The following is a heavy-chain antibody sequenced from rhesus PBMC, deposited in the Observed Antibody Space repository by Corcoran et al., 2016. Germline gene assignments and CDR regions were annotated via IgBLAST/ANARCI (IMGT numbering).Heavy chain of an antibody. CDR2: IYWNDSK. Sequence: QVTLKESGPALVKPTQTLTLTCTFSGFSISTSGTGVGWIRQPPGKALDWLASIYWNDSKYYSTSRKSRLTISKDTSKNQVGLTMTNMDPVDTATYYCARVLRYSGRSGHYWGQGVLVTVSS. V-gene: IGHV2-95*01. D-gene: IGHD6-19*01. CDR3: ARVLRYSGRSGHY. J-gene: IGHJ4*01. CDR1: GFSISTSGTG.